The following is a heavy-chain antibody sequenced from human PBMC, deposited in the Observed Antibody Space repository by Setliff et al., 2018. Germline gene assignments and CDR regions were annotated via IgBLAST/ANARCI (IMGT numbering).Heavy chain of an antibody. Sequence: ASVKVSCKVSGYTLTELSMHWVRQAPGKGLEWMGGFDPEDGETIYAQKFQGRVTMTRDTSTSTVYMELRSLRSDDTAVYYCARDHSRWGQGTLVTVSS. CDR2: FDPEDGET. CDR3: ARDHSR. J-gene: IGHJ4*02. V-gene: IGHV1-24*01. CDR1: GYTLTELS.